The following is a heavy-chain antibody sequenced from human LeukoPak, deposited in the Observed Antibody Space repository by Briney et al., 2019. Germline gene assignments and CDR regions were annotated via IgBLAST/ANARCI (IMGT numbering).Heavy chain of an antibody. Sequence: GASAKVSCKASGYTFTSYYMHWVRQALGQGLEWMGWISAYNGNTNYAQKLQGRVTMTTDTSTSTAYMELRSLRSDDTAVYYCARDERIAAAYVDYWGQGTLVTVSS. CDR3: ARDERIAAAYVDY. D-gene: IGHD6-13*01. J-gene: IGHJ4*02. CDR2: ISAYNGNT. CDR1: GYTFTSYY. V-gene: IGHV1-18*04.